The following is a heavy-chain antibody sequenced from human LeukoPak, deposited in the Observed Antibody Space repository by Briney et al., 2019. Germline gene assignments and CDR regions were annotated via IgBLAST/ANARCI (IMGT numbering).Heavy chain of an antibody. CDR3: AKDYDFWSGYYFDY. CDR2: IRYDGSNK. CDR1: GFTFSSYG. Sequence: GGSLRLSCAASGFTFSSYGMHWVRQAPGKGLEWVAFIRYDGSNKYYADSVKGRFTISRDNSKNTLYLQMNSLRAEDTAVYYCAKDYDFWSGYYFDYWGQGTLVTVSS. V-gene: IGHV3-30*02. D-gene: IGHD3-3*01. J-gene: IGHJ4*02.